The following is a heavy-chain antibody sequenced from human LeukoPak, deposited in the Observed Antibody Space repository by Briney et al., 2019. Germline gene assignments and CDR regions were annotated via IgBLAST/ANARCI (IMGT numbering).Heavy chain of an antibody. D-gene: IGHD5-18*01. CDR3: ARGDQGYSLSNGPDY. CDR2: IIPIFGTT. Sequence: SVKVSCKASGGTFSNYAITWVRQAPGQGLEWMGGIIPIFGTTTYAQKFQGRVTITADKSTSTAYMELSSLRSEDTAVYYCARGDQGYSLSNGPDYWGQGTLVTVSS. J-gene: IGHJ4*02. V-gene: IGHV1-69*06. CDR1: GGTFSNYA.